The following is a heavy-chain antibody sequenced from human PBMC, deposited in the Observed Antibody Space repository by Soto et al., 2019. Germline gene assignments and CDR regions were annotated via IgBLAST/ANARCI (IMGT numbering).Heavy chain of an antibody. V-gene: IGHV3-23*01. CDR1: GFTFSSYA. J-gene: IGHJ4*02. CDR2: ISGSGGST. Sequence: EVQLLESGGGLVQPGGSLRLSCAASGFTFSSYAMSWVRQAPGKGLEWVSAISGSGGSTYYADSVKGRFTISRDNSKNTLYLQRNSLRAEDTAVYYCAREQWLVSSVFDYWGQGTLVTVSS. D-gene: IGHD6-19*01. CDR3: AREQWLVSSVFDY.